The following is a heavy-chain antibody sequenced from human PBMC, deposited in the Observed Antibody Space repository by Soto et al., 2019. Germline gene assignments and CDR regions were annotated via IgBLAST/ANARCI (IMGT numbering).Heavy chain of an antibody. V-gene: IGHV4-59*12. CDR3: ASGYKFPFHS. J-gene: IGHJ5*01. CDR1: GGSISSYY. Sequence: SETLSLTCTVSGGSISSYYWSWIRQPPGKGLEWIGYIYYTGSTYYNPSLKSRVSISVDTSKNQFSLKLSSVTAADSAIYYCASGYKFPFHSWGHGTLVTVSS. CDR2: IYYTGST. D-gene: IGHD6-25*01.